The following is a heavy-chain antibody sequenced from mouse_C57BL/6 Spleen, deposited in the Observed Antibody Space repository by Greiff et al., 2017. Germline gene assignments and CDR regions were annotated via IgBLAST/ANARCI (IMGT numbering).Heavy chain of an antibody. V-gene: IGHV1-82*01. CDR3: ARYFDY. J-gene: IGHJ2*01. CDR2: IYPGDGDT. Sequence: VQLQESGPELVKPGASVKISCKASGYAFSSSWMNWVKQRPGKGLEWIGRIYPGDGDTNYNGKFKGKATLTADKSSSTAYMQLSSLTSEDSAVYFCARYFDYWGQGTTLTVSS. CDR1: GYAFSSSW.